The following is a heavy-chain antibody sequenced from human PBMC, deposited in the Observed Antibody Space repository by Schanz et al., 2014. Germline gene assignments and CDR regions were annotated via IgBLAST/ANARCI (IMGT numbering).Heavy chain of an antibody. CDR1: GFTFITFA. J-gene: IGHJ4*02. CDR2: IRADGRMT. D-gene: IGHD4-4*01. CDR3: AGGKTTGLAY. V-gene: IGHV3-74*02. Sequence: EVQLVESGGGLVQPGRSLRLSCAASGFTFITFAMSWVRQAPGKGPEWISHIRADGRMTNYAASVEGRFTISRDVAKNTLYLQMFSLRAEDMGVYYCAGGKTTGLAYWGQGTQVAVSS.